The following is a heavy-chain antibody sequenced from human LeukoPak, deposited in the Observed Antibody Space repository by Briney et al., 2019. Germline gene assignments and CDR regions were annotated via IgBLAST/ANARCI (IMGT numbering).Heavy chain of an antibody. CDR2: IYYSGDT. Sequence: SETLSLTCTVSGGSIRSYYWSWIRQPPGRGLEWIGNIYYSGDTNYNPSLKSRVTISVDTSKNQFSLKLSSVTPVDTAVYYCARAARGGDSGWYFDLWGRGTLVTVSS. J-gene: IGHJ2*01. V-gene: IGHV4-59*01. CDR1: GGSIRSYY. CDR3: ARAARGGDSGWYFDL. D-gene: IGHD3-16*01.